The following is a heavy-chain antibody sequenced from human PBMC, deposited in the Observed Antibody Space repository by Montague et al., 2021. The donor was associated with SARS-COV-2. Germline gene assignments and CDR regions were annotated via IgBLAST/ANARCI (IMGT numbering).Heavy chain of an antibody. CDR2: IYYTGNT. D-gene: IGHD3-3*01. J-gene: IGHJ4*02. Sequence: SETLSLTCTVSGGSISGYHWSWLRQPPGKGLEWIAYIYYTGNTRYNPSLQSRVTISTDMSKNQFSLKVTSVSAADTAVYYCARTHAECHQDYWGQGTLVTVSS. CDR1: GGSISGYH. CDR3: ARTHAECHQDY. V-gene: IGHV4-59*01.